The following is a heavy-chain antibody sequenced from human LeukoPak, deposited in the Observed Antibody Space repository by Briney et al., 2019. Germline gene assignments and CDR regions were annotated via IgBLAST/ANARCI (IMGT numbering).Heavy chain of an antibody. D-gene: IGHD3-9*01. V-gene: IGHV1-8*01. CDR1: GYTFTSYD. CDR2: MNPNSGNT. Sequence: ASVKVSCKAPGYTFTSYDINWGRQATGQGLEWMGWMNPNSGNTGYAQKFQGRGTMTKNTPIRKAYMELSSLRSEDTAVYYCARGDGYLTGYWTMGYYFDYWGQGTLVTVSS. CDR3: ARGDGYLTGYWTMGYYFDY. J-gene: IGHJ4*02.